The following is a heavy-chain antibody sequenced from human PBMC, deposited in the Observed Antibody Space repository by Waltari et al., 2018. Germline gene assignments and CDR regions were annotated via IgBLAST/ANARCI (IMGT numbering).Heavy chain of an antibody. D-gene: IGHD3-3*02. J-gene: IGHJ4*02. V-gene: IGHV3-23*01. CDR1: GFTLSRQA. CDR3: AKQIGSISGGY. Sequence: EVQLLESGGGLVQPGGSLRLSCIVSGFTLSRQAMSWVRQGAGKGLEWVSSISDSGDITYYADSVKGRFTISRDNSKNTLYLQMNSLRAEDTAVYYCAKQIGSISGGYWGQGTLVTVSS. CDR2: ISDSGDIT.